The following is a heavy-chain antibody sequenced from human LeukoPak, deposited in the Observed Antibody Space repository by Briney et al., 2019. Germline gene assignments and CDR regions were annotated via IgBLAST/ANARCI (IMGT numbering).Heavy chain of an antibody. Sequence: GGSLRLSCAASGFTFSSYSMNWVRQAPGKGLEWVSSISSSSSYIYYADSVKGRFTISRDNAKNSLHLQMNSLRAEDTAVYYCARYCSNDGIDYWGQGTLVTVSS. CDR3: ARYCSNDGIDY. V-gene: IGHV3-21*01. D-gene: IGHD2-2*01. J-gene: IGHJ4*02. CDR2: ISSSSSYI. CDR1: GFTFSSYS.